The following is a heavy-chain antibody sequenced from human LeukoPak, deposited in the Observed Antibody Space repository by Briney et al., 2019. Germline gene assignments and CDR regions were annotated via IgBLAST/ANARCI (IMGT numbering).Heavy chain of an antibody. J-gene: IGHJ4*02. CDR3: ARGNSRDGYNFGY. D-gene: IGHD5-24*01. CDR1: GYSISSGYY. Sequence: SETLSLTCAVSGYSISSGYYWGWIRPPPGKGPEWIGSIYHSGSTYYNPSLKSRVTISVDTSKNQFSLKLSSVTAADTAVYYCARGNSRDGYNFGYWGQGTLVTVSS. V-gene: IGHV4-38-2*01. CDR2: IYHSGST.